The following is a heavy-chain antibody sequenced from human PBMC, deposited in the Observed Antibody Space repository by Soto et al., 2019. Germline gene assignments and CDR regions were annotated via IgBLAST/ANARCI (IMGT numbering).Heavy chain of an antibody. Sequence: QVRLVQSGAEVKKPGASVKVSCEASGFTFSNYYMHWIRQAPGQGLEWMGIINPSGDSTTFAQRFQGRVTMTRDTSTSTVYMDLSSLTFEDTAVYYCTRGAGVEKFEGLIFDTWGQGTLVTVSS. D-gene: IGHD3-3*01. J-gene: IGHJ5*02. CDR3: TRGAGVEKFEGLIFDT. CDR1: GFTFSNYY. CDR2: INPSGDST. V-gene: IGHV1-46*01.